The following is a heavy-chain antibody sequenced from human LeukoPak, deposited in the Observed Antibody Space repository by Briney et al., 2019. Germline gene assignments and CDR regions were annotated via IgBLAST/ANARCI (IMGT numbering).Heavy chain of an antibody. D-gene: IGHD2-2*01. CDR3: ARHGGGGIVVVPAAGFDY. J-gene: IGHJ4*02. Sequence: WXXIRQPPGXGLEWIGSIXYSGSTYYNPSLKSRVTISVDTSKNQFSLKLSSVTAADTAVYYCARHGGGGIVVVPAAGFDYWGQGTLVTVSS. V-gene: IGHV4-39*01. CDR2: IXYSGST.